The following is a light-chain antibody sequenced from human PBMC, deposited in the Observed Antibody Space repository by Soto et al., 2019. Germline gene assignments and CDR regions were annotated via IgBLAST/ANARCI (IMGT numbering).Light chain of an antibody. CDR1: SSDVGGYNY. CDR3: SSYTSSSTLVV. Sequence: QSALTQPASVSGSPGQSITISCTGTSSDVGGYNYVSWYQQHPGKAPKLMIYEVSNRPSGVSHRFSGSKSGNTASLTISGLQDEDEDDYYCSSYTSSSTLVVFGGGTKLTVL. V-gene: IGLV2-14*01. CDR2: EVS. J-gene: IGLJ2*01.